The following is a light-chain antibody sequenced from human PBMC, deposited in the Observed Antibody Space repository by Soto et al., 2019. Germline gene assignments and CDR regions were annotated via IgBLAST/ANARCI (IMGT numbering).Light chain of an antibody. CDR1: QTVTSY. V-gene: IGKV1-39*01. J-gene: IGKJ1*01. Sequence: DVQMTQSPSSLSASVGDSLTLTFRASQTVTSYLNWYQQKPGKAPKLLIYAASTLQSGVPSRFSGSGSGTEFTLTIISLQPEDFATYYCQQSYRFPKTFGRGTKVDNK. CDR3: QQSYRFPKT. CDR2: AAS.